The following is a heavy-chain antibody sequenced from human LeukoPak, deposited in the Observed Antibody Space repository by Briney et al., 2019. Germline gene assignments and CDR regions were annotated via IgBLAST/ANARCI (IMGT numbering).Heavy chain of an antibody. Sequence: SGPTLMHPTQTLTLTCTFSGFSLSTSGVGVGWIRQPPGKALEWLALIYWNDDKRYSPSLKSRLTITKDTSKNQVVLTMTNMDPVDTATYYCAHEGYYQGYFDYWGQGTLVTVSS. CDR2: IYWNDDK. CDR1: GFSLSTSGVG. J-gene: IGHJ4*02. CDR3: AHEGYYQGYFDY. V-gene: IGHV2-5*01. D-gene: IGHD3-22*01.